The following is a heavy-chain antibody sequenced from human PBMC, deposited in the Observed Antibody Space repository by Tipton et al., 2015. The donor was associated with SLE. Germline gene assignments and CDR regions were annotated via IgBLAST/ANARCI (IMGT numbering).Heavy chain of an antibody. CDR3: ARWMGYGDYWYFDL. Sequence: TLSLTCAVSGGSISSGSYYWSWIRQPAGNGLEWIGYIYTSGSTNYNPSLKSRVTISADTSKNHLSLKLSSVTAADTAVYYCARWMGYGDYWYFDLWGRGTLVTVSS. D-gene: IGHD4-17*01. CDR2: IYTSGST. V-gene: IGHV4-61*09. CDR1: GGSISSGSYY. J-gene: IGHJ2*01.